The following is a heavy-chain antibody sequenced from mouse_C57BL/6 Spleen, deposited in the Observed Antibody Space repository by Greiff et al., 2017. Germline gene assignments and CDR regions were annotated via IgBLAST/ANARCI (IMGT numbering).Heavy chain of an antibody. CDR2: IWSGGST. CDR3: AREYDGYYGYAMDY. Sequence: QVQLKESGPGLVQPSQSLSITCTVSGFSLTSYGVHWVRQSPGKGLEWLGVIWSGGSTDYNAAFISRLSISKDNSKIQVFFKMNKLQADDTGIYYCAREYDGYYGYAMDYWGQGTSVTGSS. V-gene: IGHV2-2*01. CDR1: GFSLTSYG. J-gene: IGHJ4*01. D-gene: IGHD2-3*01.